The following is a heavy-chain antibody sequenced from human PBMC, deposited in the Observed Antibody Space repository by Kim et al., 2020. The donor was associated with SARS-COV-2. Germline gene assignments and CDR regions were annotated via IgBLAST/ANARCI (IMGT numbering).Heavy chain of an antibody. CDR3: ARDRGSVGATTSSRLDY. CDR2: IYYSGST. CDR1: GGSISSSSYY. Sequence: SETLSLTCTVSGGSISSSSYYWGWIRQPPGKGLEWIGSIYYSGSTYYNPSLKSRVTISVDTSKNQFSLKLSSVTAADTAVYYCARDRGSVGATTSSRLDYWGQGTLVTVSS. D-gene: IGHD1-26*01. V-gene: IGHV4-39*07. J-gene: IGHJ4*02.